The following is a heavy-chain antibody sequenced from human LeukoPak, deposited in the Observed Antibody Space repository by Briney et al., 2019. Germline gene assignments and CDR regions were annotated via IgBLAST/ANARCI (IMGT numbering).Heavy chain of an antibody. CDR3: ARGVRGIAVAGVDY. CDR1: GFTFSSYS. V-gene: IGHV3-21*01. D-gene: IGHD6-19*01. Sequence: GGSLRLSCAASGFTFSSYSMNWVRQAPGKGLEWVSSISSSSSYIYYADSVKGRFAISRDNAKNSLYLQMNSLRAGDTAVYYCARGVRGIAVAGVDYWGQGTLVTVSS. CDR2: ISSSSSYI. J-gene: IGHJ4*02.